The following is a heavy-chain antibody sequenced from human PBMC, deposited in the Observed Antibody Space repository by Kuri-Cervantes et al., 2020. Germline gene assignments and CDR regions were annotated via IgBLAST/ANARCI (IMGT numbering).Heavy chain of an antibody. CDR2: ISSSGSTI. V-gene: IGHV3-11*01. J-gene: IGHJ6*02. D-gene: IGHD6-6*01. CDR3: ARAGSSPRDYYYYYGMDV. Sequence: GGSLRLSGAASGFTFSDYYMSWIRQAPGKGLEWVSYISSSGSTIYYADSVKGRFTISRDNAKNSLYLQMNSLRAEDTAVYYCARAGSSPRDYYYYYGMDVWGQGTTVTVSS. CDR1: GFTFSDYY.